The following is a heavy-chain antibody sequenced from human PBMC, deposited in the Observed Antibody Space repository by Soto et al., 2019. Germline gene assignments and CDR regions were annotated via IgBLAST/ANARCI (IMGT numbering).Heavy chain of an antibody. CDR3: ARGPCSGGSCYSGNDY. D-gene: IGHD2-15*01. CDR1: GGSISSGDYY. Sequence: PSETLSLTCTVSGGSISSGDYYWSWIRQPPGKGLEWIGYIYYSGSTYYNPSLKSRVTISVDTSKNQFSLKLSSVTAADTAVYYCARGPCSGGSCYSGNDYWGQGTLVTVSS. V-gene: IGHV4-30-4*01. CDR2: IYYSGST. J-gene: IGHJ4*02.